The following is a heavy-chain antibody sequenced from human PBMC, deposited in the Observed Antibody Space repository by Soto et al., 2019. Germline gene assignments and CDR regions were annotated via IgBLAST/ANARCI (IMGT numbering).Heavy chain of an antibody. J-gene: IGHJ5*02. CDR3: ARLRYCSRISCHTWGWFDP. V-gene: IGHV4-39*01. CDR2: IYYSGST. D-gene: IGHD2-2*01. CDR1: GGSISSGSYY. Sequence: PSETLSLTCTVSGGSISSGSYYWGWIRQPPGQGLEWIGSIYYSGSTYYNPSLKSRVTLSVDTSRKQYSMKLSTVTAADTAVYYCARLRYCSRISCHTWGWFDPWGQGTLVTVSS.